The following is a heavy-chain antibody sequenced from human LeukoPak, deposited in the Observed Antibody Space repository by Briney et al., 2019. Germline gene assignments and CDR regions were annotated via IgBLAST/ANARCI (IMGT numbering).Heavy chain of an antibody. J-gene: IGHJ4*02. CDR2: ISAYNGNT. Sequence: ASVKVSCKASGYTFTSYGISWVRQAPGQGLEWMGWISAYNGNTNYAQKLQGRVTMTTDTSTSTAYMELRSLRSDDTAVYYCVRDGCTNGVCYSDYWGQGTLVTVSS. CDR3: VRDGCTNGVCYSDY. CDR1: GYTFTSYG. V-gene: IGHV1-18*01. D-gene: IGHD2-8*01.